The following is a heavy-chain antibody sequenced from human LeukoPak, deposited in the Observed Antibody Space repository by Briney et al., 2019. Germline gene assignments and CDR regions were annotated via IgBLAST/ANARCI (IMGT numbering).Heavy chain of an antibody. CDR1: GFTFSSYS. CDR3: AREDGSGSYSPLGYYYGMDV. J-gene: IGHJ6*02. D-gene: IGHD3-10*01. V-gene: IGHV3-21*01. CDR2: ISSSSSYI. Sequence: PGGSLRLSCAASGFTFSSYSMNWVRQAPGKGLEWVSSISSSSSYIYYADSVKGRFTISRDNAKNSLYLQMNSLRAEDTAVYYCAREDGSGSYSPLGYYYGMDVWGPGTTVTVSS.